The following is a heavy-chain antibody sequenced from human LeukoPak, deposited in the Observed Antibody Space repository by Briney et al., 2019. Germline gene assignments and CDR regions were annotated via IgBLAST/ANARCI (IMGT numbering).Heavy chain of an antibody. CDR1: GFTVSSIY. D-gene: IGHD1-26*01. CDR2: IYSGGST. V-gene: IGHV3-53*01. CDR3: ARTGKGGSYSDY. Sequence: AGGSLRLSCAASGFTVSSIYMSWVRQAPGKGLEWVSVIYSGGSTYYADSVKGRFTISRDNSKNTLFLQMNSLRAEDTAVYYCARTGKGGSYSDYWGQGTLVTVSS. J-gene: IGHJ4*02.